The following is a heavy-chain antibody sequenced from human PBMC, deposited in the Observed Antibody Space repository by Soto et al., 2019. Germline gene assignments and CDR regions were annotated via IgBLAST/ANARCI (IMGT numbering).Heavy chain of an antibody. CDR2: FNHSGST. D-gene: IGHD6-13*01. CDR3: ARGRKGYSSSWYVD. J-gene: IGHJ4*02. V-gene: IGHV4-34*01. CDR1: CGSGSFSVYL. Sequence: SGTLSLTCAVYCGSGSFSVYLWVWIRPRPGTGREWLGEFNHSGSTNYNPSLKSRVSISVDTSKNQFSLDLSSVTAADTAVYYCARGRKGYSSSWYVDWGQATLVTVS.